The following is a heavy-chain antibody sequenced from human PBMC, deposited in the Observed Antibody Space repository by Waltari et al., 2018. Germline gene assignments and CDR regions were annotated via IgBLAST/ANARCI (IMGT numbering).Heavy chain of an antibody. V-gene: IGHV3-48*03. Sequence: EVQLVESGGGLVQPGGSWRLACAASEFIFSKYEMNWVRQTPGKGLEWISYISSSGGTIYYAASVEGRFTISRDNAKKSLYLQMNSLRAEDTAVYYCARDQEIIVGGMDVWGQGTAVTVSS. J-gene: IGHJ6*02. CDR3: ARDQEIIVGGMDV. CDR1: EFIFSKYE. CDR2: ISSSGGTI. D-gene: IGHD3-22*01.